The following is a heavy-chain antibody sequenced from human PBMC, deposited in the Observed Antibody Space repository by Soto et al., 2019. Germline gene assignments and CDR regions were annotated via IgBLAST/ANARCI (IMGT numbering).Heavy chain of an antibody. CDR2: LYYTGTT. CDR1: GGSIGSSSYY. CDR3: GAYWSRTSCYDWCDP. J-gene: IGHJ5*02. V-gene: IGHV4-39*01. Sequence: SETLSLTCSVSGGSIGSSSYYFGWIRQPPGKGLEWIGSLYYTGTTYYNSSLKSRVTISADKSQNQFSLRLSSVPAADTAVYSCGAYWSRTSCYDWCDPWGPGTLVTVSS. D-gene: IGHD2-2*01.